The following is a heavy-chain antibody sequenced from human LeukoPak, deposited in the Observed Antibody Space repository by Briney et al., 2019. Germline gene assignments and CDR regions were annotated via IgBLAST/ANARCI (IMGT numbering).Heavy chain of an antibody. D-gene: IGHD3-10*01. J-gene: IGHJ4*02. Sequence: ASVKVSCKASGYTFTGYYMHWVRQAPGQGLEWMGWINPNSGGTNYAQKFQGRVTMTRDTSISTAYMELSRLRSDDTAVYYCASALRRITMVQGVIPYWGQGTLVTVSS. CDR2: INPNSGGT. CDR3: ASALRRITMVQGVIPY. V-gene: IGHV1-2*02. CDR1: GYTFTGYY.